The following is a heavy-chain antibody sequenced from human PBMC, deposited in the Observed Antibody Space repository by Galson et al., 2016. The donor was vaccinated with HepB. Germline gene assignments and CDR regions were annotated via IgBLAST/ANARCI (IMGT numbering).Heavy chain of an antibody. D-gene: IGHD2-15*01. Sequence: SLRLSCAASGLTVSSNYMSWVRQAPGKGLEWVSYITGSSDFIKYADSVKGRFTVSRDNAKNSVYLHMNSLRDEDTAVYFCARNMLRAAYFDYWSQGTLVTVSS. J-gene: IGHJ4*02. V-gene: IGHV3-11*06. CDR1: GLTVSSNY. CDR3: ARNMLRAAYFDY. CDR2: ITGSSDFI.